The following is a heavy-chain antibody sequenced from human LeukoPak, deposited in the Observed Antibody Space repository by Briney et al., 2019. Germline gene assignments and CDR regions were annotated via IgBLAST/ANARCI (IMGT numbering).Heavy chain of an antibody. CDR3: ARDDPASHGMDV. J-gene: IGHJ6*02. Sequence: RASVKVSCKASGGTFSSYAIGWVRQAPGQGLEWMGRIIPILGIANYAQKFQGRVTITADKSTSTAYMELSSLRSEDTAVYYCARDDPASHGMDVWGQGTTVTVSS. CDR2: IIPILGIA. CDR1: GGTFSSYA. V-gene: IGHV1-69*04.